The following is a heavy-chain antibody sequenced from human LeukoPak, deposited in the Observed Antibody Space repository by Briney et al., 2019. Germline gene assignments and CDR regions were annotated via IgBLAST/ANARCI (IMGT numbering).Heavy chain of an antibody. CDR1: GGSISSYY. Sequence: SETLSLTCTVSGGSISSYYWSWIRQPPGKGLEWIGYIYYSGSTYYNPSLKSRVTISVDTSKNQFSLKLSSVTAADTAVYYCARALRCSGGSCYSEFDYWGQGTLVTVSS. CDR3: ARALRCSGGSCYSEFDY. V-gene: IGHV4-59*12. CDR2: IYYSGST. J-gene: IGHJ4*02. D-gene: IGHD2-15*01.